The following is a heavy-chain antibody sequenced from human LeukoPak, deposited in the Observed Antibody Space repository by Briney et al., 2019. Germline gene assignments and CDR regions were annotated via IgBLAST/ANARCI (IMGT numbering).Heavy chain of an antibody. CDR2: IYYSGST. D-gene: IGHD3-10*01. J-gene: IGHJ6*03. CDR1: GGSISSYY. V-gene: IGHV4-59*01. CDR3: ARVGSDLWGYYYYMDV. Sequence: SETLSLTCTVSGGSISSYYWSWIRQPPGKGLEWIGYIYYSGSTNYNPSLKSRVTISVDTSKNQFSLKLSSVTAADTAVYYCARVGSDLWGYYYYMDVWGKGTTVTISS.